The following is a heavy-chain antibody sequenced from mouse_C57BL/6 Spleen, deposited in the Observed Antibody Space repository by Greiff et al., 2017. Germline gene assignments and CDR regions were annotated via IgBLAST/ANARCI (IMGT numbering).Heavy chain of an antibody. Sequence: VQLQQSGAELVKPGASVKLSCTASGFNIKDYYMHWVKQRTEQGLEWIGRIDPEDGETKYAPKFQGKATITADTSSNTAYLQLSSLTSEDTAVYYCAPIYYGNYGGVVYWYCDVWGTGTTGTVSS. CDR2: IDPEDGET. CDR1: GFNIKDYY. V-gene: IGHV14-2*01. J-gene: IGHJ1*03. CDR3: APIYYGNYGGVVYWYCDV. D-gene: IGHD2-1*01.